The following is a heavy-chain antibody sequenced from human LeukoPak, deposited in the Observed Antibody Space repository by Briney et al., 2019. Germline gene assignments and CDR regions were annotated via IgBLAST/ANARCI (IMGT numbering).Heavy chain of an antibody. CDR1: GYTFTGYY. D-gene: IGHD2-2*01. CDR3: ARELGYCSSTSCPSEDY. CDR2: INPNSGGT. J-gene: IGHJ4*02. Sequence: PKASVKVSCKASGYTFTGYYMHWVRQAPGQGLEWMGRINPNSGGTNYAQKFQGRVTMTRDTSISAAYMELSRLRSDDTAVYYCARELGYCSSTSCPSEDYWGQGTLVTVSS. V-gene: IGHV1-2*06.